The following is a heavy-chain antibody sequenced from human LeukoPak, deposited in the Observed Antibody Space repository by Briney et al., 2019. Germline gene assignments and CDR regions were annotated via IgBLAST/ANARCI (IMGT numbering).Heavy chain of an antibody. D-gene: IGHD3-16*01. J-gene: IGHJ4*02. CDR2: INHSGST. CDR3: ARSYASSGLDH. CDR1: GGSFSGYY. V-gene: IGHV4-34*01. Sequence: PSETLSLTCAVYGGSFSGYYWSWIRQPPGKGLEWIGEINHSGSTNYNPSLKSRVTISVDTSKNQFSLKLSSVTAADTAVYYCARSYASSGLDHWGQGTLVTVSS.